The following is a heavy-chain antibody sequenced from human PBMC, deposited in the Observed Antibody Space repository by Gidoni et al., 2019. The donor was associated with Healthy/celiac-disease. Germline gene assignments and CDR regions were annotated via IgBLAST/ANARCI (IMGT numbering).Heavy chain of an antibody. CDR1: GFTFGDYA. Sequence: EVQLVESGGGLVKPGRSLRLSCTDSGFTFGDYAMSWFRPAPGKGLEWVGFIRSKAYGGTTEYAASVKGRFTISRDDSKSIAYLQMNSLKTEDTAVYYCTRDSYYDILTGYYGYYYGMDVWGQGTTVTVSS. V-gene: IGHV3-49*05. J-gene: IGHJ6*02. D-gene: IGHD3-9*01. CDR3: TRDSYYDILTGYYGYYYGMDV. CDR2: IRSKAYGGTT.